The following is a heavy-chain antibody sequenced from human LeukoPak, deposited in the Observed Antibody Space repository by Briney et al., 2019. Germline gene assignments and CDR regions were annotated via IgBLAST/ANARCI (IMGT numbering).Heavy chain of an antibody. J-gene: IGHJ4*02. Sequence: PGGSLRLSCVASGFTFSSYEMNWVRQAPGKGLEWVSYISSSGSTIYYADSVKGRFTISRDNAKNTLYLQMNSLRADDTAVYYCARGPLGGSYLYYFDYWGQGTLVTVSS. D-gene: IGHD1-26*01. CDR3: ARGPLGGSYLYYFDY. CDR2: ISSSGSTI. V-gene: IGHV3-48*03. CDR1: GFTFSSYE.